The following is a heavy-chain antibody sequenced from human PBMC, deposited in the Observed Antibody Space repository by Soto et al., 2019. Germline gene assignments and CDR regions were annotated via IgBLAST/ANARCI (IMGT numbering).Heavy chain of an antibody. CDR1: GFTFSSYG. Sequence: GGSLRLSCAASGFTFSSYGMHWVRQAPGKGLEWMAVIWYDGSNKYYADSVKGRFTISRDNSKNTLYLQMNSLRAEDTVIYYCARDVHYGDYWGQGSLVTVSS. V-gene: IGHV3-33*01. J-gene: IGHJ4*02. CDR3: ARDVHYGDY. CDR2: IWYDGSNK.